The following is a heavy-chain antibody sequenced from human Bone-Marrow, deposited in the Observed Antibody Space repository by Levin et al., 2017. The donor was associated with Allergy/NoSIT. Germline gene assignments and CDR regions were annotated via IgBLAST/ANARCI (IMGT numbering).Heavy chain of an antibody. V-gene: IGHV4-30-4*01. CDR1: GGSISRGDFY. Sequence: SETLSLTCSVSGGSISRGDFYWSWIRQSPGKGLEWIGDIYDRGDTYYNPSLKSRLTISVRTSKNDFSLKLKSVTAADTAVYYCVRGGKVQTSVGDYLVGVFDSWGQGTLVTVSS. J-gene: IGHJ4*02. CDR2: IYDRGDT. CDR3: VRGGKVQTSVGDYLVGVFDS. D-gene: IGHD4-17*01.